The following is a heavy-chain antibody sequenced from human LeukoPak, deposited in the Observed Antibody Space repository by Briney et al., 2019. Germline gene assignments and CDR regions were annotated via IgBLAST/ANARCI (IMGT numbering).Heavy chain of an antibody. CDR1: GYSFTSYW. CDR3: ASLYYYDSSGYYPFEY. Sequence: GESLKISCKGSGYSFTSYWIGWVRQMPGKGLEWMGIIYPGDSDTRYSPSFQGQVTISADKSINTAYLQWSSLKASDTAMYYCASLYYYDSSGYYPFEYWGQGTLVTVSS. J-gene: IGHJ4*02. D-gene: IGHD3-22*01. CDR2: IYPGDSDT. V-gene: IGHV5-51*01.